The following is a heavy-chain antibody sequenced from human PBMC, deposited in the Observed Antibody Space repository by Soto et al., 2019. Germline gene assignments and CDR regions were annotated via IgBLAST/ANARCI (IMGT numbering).Heavy chain of an antibody. V-gene: IGHV1-18*01. CDR3: ARDRPTSSIRARDYYYAMDV. Sequence: QVQLVQSGAEVKKPGASVKVSCKASGYTFITYGISWVRQAPGQGLEWMGWISSYNGNTNYAQKLQGRVTMTTDTSTTTAYMELRSLRSDDTAVYYCARDRPTSSIRARDYYYAMDVCGPVTTFTVSS. CDR2: ISSYNGNT. CDR1: GYTFITYG. D-gene: IGHD6-6*01. J-gene: IGHJ6*02.